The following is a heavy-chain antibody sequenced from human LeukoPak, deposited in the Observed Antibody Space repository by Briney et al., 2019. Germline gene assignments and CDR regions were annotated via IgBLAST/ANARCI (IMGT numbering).Heavy chain of an antibody. D-gene: IGHD3-3*01. J-gene: IGHJ4*02. CDR3: ARTITIFGALGYFDY. CDR1: GTSISSGAYS. Sequence: PSQTLSFTCTVSGTSISSGAYSWSWVRQHPGKGLEWIAYIYYSGNTYYNPSLKRRVTISVDTSKNQFSLKLSSVTAADTAVYYCARTITIFGALGYFDYWGQGTLVTVSS. V-gene: IGHV4-31*03. CDR2: IYYSGNT.